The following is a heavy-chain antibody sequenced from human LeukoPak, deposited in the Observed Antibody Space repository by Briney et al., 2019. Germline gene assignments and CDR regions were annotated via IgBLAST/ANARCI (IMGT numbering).Heavy chain of an antibody. CDR1: GASVSSYF. CDR3: ATTQQWLAFDY. CDR2: IYYSGST. Sequence: PSETLSLTCIVSGASVSSYFWSWIRQPPGKGLEYIGNIYYSGSTNYNPSLKSRVTISLDTSKNQFSLKLSSVTAADTAVYYCATTQQWLAFDYWGQGILVTVSP. D-gene: IGHD6-19*01. J-gene: IGHJ4*02. V-gene: IGHV4-59*02.